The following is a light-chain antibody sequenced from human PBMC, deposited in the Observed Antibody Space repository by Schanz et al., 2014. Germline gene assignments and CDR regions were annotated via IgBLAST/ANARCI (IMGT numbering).Light chain of an antibody. CDR1: SSDVGSFNL. V-gene: IGLV2-14*02. J-gene: IGLJ1*01. Sequence: QSALTQPASVSGSPGQSITISCTGTSSDVGSFNLVSWYQQYPGKAPKLKLYEGTKRPSWVSDRFSGSKSGNTASLTISGLQAEDEADYYCCSYTIGSTGVFGTGTKLTVL. CDR3: CSYTIGSTGV. CDR2: EGT.